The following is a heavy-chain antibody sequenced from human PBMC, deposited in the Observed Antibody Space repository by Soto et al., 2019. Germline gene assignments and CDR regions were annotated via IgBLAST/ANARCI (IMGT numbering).Heavy chain of an antibody. V-gene: IGHV1-69*05. Sequence: ASVKVSCKASGGTFNSYGISWVRQAPGQGLDWMGVIIPLYGTVNYAQKFQGRVIIERDTSASTAYMELSSLRSEDTAVYYCARGGYFDSSNYLDYWGLGTLVTVSS. J-gene: IGHJ4*02. CDR2: IIPLYGTV. CDR1: GGTFNSYG. D-gene: IGHD3-22*01. CDR3: ARGGYFDSSNYLDY.